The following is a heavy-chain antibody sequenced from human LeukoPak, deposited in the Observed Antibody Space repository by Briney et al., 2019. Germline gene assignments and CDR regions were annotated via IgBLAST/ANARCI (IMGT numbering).Heavy chain of an antibody. Sequence: GGSLRLSCAASGFTFSSYSMNWVRQAPGKGLEWVSSISSSSSYIYYADSVKGRFTISRDNAKNSLYLQMNSLRAEDTAVYYCARGPQWLGWYYFDYWGQGTLVTVSP. D-gene: IGHD6-19*01. CDR1: GFTFSSYS. J-gene: IGHJ4*02. CDR2: ISSSSSYI. V-gene: IGHV3-21*01. CDR3: ARGPQWLGWYYFDY.